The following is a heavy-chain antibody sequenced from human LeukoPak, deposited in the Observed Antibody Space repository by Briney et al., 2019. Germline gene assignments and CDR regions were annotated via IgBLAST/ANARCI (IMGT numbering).Heavy chain of an antibody. D-gene: IGHD4-17*01. CDR2: ISSSGSTI. V-gene: IGHV3-48*04. CDR3: ARRLRRNYFDY. CDR1: GFTFSSYW. Sequence: GGSLRLSCAASGFTFSSYWMHWVRQAPGKGLEWVSYISSSGSTIYYADSVKGRFTISRDNAKNSLYLQMNSLRAEDTAVYYCARRLRRNYFDYWGQGTLVTVSS. J-gene: IGHJ4*02.